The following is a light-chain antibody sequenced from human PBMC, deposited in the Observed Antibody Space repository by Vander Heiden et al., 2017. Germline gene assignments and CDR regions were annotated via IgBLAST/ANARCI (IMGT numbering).Light chain of an antibody. CDR2: GDN. CDR3: QSYDKSIVV. V-gene: IGLV6-57*01. J-gene: IGLJ2*01. CDR1: SGTIASNY. Sequence: NFMLTQPHSVSESPGKTVTISCTRSSGTIASNYVQWSQQRPGSSPTTVIYGDNQRPSGVHDRFSGSIDNSSNSASLTISGLKTEDEADYYCQSYDKSIVVFGGGT.